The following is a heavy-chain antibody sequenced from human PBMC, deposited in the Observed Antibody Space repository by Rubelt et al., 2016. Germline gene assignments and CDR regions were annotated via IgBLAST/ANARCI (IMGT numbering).Heavy chain of an antibody. CDR2: IHYSGST. CDR3: ARHHTINYCYYYMDV. V-gene: IGHV4-38-2*02. CDR1: GYSLGSGYY. J-gene: IGHJ6*03. D-gene: IGHD2-21*01. Sequence: QVQLQESGPGLVKPSETLSLTCTVSGYSLGSGYYWGWIRQPPGKGLEWIGSIHYSGSTYYSPSLKSRVTVSVDTSKNQFSLKLSSVTAADTAMYYCARHHTINYCYYYMDVWGEGTTVTVSS.